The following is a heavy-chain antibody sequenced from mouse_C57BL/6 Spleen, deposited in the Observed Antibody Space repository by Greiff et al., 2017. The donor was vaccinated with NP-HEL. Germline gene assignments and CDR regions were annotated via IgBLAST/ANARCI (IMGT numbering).Heavy chain of an antibody. V-gene: IGHV5-4*03. CDR2: ISDGGSYT. D-gene: IGHD2-3*01. Sequence: EVKLVESGGGLVKPGGSLKLSCAASGFTFSSYAMSWVRQTPEKRLEWVATISDGGSYTYYPDNVKGRFTISRDNAKNNLYLQMSHLKSEDTAMYYCARVLYDGYYYWGQGTTLTVSS. CDR1: GFTFSSYA. CDR3: ARVLYDGYYY. J-gene: IGHJ2*01.